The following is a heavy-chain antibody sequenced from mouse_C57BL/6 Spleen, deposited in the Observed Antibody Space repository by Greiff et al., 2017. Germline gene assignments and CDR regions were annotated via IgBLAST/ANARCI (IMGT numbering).Heavy chain of an antibody. CDR2: ISSGGSYT. CDR1: GFTFSGYG. Sequence: EVQLVESGGDLVKPGGSLKLSCAASGFTFSGYGMSWVRQTPDKRLEWVATISSGGSYTYYPDSGKGRFTISRDNAKNTLYLQMSSLQSEDTARYYCARRGGSSPFDYWGQGTTLTVSS. CDR3: ARRGGSSPFDY. J-gene: IGHJ2*01. D-gene: IGHD1-1*01. V-gene: IGHV5-6*01.